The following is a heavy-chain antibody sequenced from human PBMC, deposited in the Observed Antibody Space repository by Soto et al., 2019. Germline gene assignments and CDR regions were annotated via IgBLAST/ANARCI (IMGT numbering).Heavy chain of an antibody. CDR3: VRSYDFWSGYYID. V-gene: IGHV3-53*01. Sequence: GGSLRLSCAASGFTVRSNHMNWVRQAPGRGLEWVSVIHISGNTYSADSVKGRFTISRDNSKNTVFLQMNSLRGEDTAVYYCVRSYDFWSGYYIDWGQGTLVTVSS. CDR1: GFTVRSNH. CDR2: IHISGNT. D-gene: IGHD3-3*01. J-gene: IGHJ4*02.